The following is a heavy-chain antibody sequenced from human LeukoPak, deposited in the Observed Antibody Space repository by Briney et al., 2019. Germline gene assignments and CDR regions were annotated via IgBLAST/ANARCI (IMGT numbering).Heavy chain of an antibody. CDR2: ISGSGGST. CDR1: GFTFSSYA. V-gene: IGHV3-23*01. CDR3: AKVETTVTTLGY. D-gene: IGHD4-17*01. Sequence: GALRLSCAASGFTFSSYAMSWVRQAPGKGLEWVSAISGSGGSTYYADSVKGRFTISRDNSKNTLYLQMNSLRAEDTAVYYCAKVETTVTTLGYWGQGTLVTVSS. J-gene: IGHJ4*02.